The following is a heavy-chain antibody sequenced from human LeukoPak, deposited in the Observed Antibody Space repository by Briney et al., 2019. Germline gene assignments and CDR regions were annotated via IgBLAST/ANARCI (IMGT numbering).Heavy chain of an antibody. Sequence: GRSLRLSCAASGFTFDDYAMHWVRQAPGKGLEWVSGISWNSGSIGYADSVKGRFTISRDNAKNSLYLQMNSLRAEDTALYYCAKGYCRSTSCYFHWNYLDGMGVWGQWTTVTVDS. V-gene: IGHV3-9*01. CDR1: GFTFDDYA. J-gene: IGHJ6*01. CDR2: ISWNSGSI. D-gene: IGHD2-2*01. CDR3: AKGYCRSTSCYFHWNYLDGMGV.